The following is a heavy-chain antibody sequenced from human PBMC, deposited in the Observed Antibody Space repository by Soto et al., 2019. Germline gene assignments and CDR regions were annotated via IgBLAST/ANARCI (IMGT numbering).Heavy chain of an antibody. CDR2: IFNSGTA. Sequence: SETLSLTCTVSGGSISRGGYYWSWIRQQPGKGLEWIGYIFNSGTAYYNPSLKSRVTISADTSKNQFSLKLSSVTAADTAVYYCARDPVPWGQGTLITVSS. CDR1: GGSISRGGYY. CDR3: ARDPVP. J-gene: IGHJ5*02. V-gene: IGHV4-31*03.